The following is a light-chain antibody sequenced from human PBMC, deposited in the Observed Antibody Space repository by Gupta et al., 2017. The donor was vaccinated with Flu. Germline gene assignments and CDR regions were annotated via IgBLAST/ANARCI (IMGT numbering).Light chain of an antibody. Sequence: ITVSCTGTSSDIGGYNYVSWYQQKAGEAPKLLLYEVTRRPSGVADRFSGSKSDNTASLTIAGLQAEDEATYHCSSYTCAATRWVFGGGTTVTVL. CDR3: SSYTCAATRWV. CDR1: SSDIGGYNY. J-gene: IGLJ3*02. V-gene: IGLV2-14*01. CDR2: EVT.